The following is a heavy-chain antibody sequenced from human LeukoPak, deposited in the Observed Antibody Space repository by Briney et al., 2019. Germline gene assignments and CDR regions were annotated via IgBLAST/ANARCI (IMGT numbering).Heavy chain of an antibody. Sequence: GSLRLSCAASGFTFSSYSMNWVRQAPGKGLEWVSYISSSSRTMYYADSVKGRFTISRDNAKNSLYLQMNSLRAEDTAVYYCARGFEIEDTMVRGVHHYYYYGMDVWGQGTTVTVSS. CDR2: ISSSSRTM. J-gene: IGHJ6*02. CDR1: GFTFSSYS. V-gene: IGHV3-48*04. D-gene: IGHD3-10*01. CDR3: ARGFEIEDTMVRGVHHYYYYGMDV.